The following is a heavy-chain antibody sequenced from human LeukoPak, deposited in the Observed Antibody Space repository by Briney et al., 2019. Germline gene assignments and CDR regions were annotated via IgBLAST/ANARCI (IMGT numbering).Heavy chain of an antibody. CDR1: GFTVSSNY. CDR3: ARSGYYNPNYFDS. V-gene: IGHV3-53*01. Sequence: GGSLRLSCAASGFTVSSNYMSWARQAPGKGLEWVSLIYVGGSTYYADSVKGRFTISRDSSKNTLFLQMNSLRVEDTALYYCARSGYYNPNYFDSWGQGTLVTASS. D-gene: IGHD3-9*01. J-gene: IGHJ4*02. CDR2: IYVGGST.